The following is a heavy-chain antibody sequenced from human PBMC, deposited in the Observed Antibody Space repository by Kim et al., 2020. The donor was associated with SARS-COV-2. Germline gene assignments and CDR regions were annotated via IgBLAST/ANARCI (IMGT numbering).Heavy chain of an antibody. CDR3: ARDEVIVAAAGNYYYGMDV. Sequence: ASVKVSCKASGYTFTGYYMHWVRQAPGQGLEWMGWINPNSGGTNYAQKFQGRVTMTRDTSISTAYMELSRLRSDDTAVYYCARDEVIVAAAGNYYYGMDVWGQGTTVTVSS. CDR2: INPNSGGT. D-gene: IGHD6-13*01. J-gene: IGHJ6*02. V-gene: IGHV1-2*02. CDR1: GYTFTGYY.